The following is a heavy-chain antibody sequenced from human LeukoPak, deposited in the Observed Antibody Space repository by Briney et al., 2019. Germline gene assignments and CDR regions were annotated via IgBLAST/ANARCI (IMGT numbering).Heavy chain of an antibody. J-gene: IGHJ4*02. CDR3: ARDRSRFRYYDSSGALDY. CDR2: IKPNSGDT. CDR1: GYSFADYY. V-gene: IGHV1-2*02. D-gene: IGHD3-22*01. Sequence: GASVKVSCKASGYSFADYYMHWVRQAPGQGLEWMGWIKPNSGDTRSAQKFQGRVTMTRDTSISTAYMELSRLRSDDTAVYYCARDRSRFRYYDSSGALDYWGQGTLVTVSS.